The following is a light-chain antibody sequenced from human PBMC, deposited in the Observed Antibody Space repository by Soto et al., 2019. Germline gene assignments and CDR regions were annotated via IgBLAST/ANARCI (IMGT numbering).Light chain of an antibody. CDR3: QQSYDNPPYT. J-gene: IGKJ2*01. V-gene: IGKV1-39*01. Sequence: DIPMTQSPPSLSASVGDRVTITCRASQKIDSYLNWYRQKPGKAPEVLIYSASSLESGVPSRFSGSGSGTDFTLTISSLEPEDSAMYFCQQSYDNPPYTFGQGTKLEIK. CDR2: SAS. CDR1: QKIDSY.